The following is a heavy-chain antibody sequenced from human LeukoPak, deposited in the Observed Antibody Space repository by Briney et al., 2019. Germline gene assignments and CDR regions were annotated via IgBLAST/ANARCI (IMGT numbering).Heavy chain of an antibody. Sequence: SETLSLTCTDSGGSISSYYWSWIRHPPGKGLEWIGYIYYSGSTNYNPSLKSRVNIPVATSKNKFSLKWSSMTCEATTVYYCARALGYSFDYWGQGTLVTVSS. J-gene: IGHJ4*02. V-gene: IGHV4-59*01. CDR2: IYYSGST. CDR3: ARALGYSFDY. D-gene: IGHD2-15*01. CDR1: GGSISSYY.